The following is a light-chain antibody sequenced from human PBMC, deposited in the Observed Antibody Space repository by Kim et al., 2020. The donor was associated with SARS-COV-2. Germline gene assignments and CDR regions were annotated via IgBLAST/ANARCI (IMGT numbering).Light chain of an antibody. J-gene: IGKJ1*01. CDR2: WAS. Sequence: DVVLTQSPDSLAVSLGERATINCKSSQSVLYDSNSKEYLAWYQQKPGQPPQLLIYWASTRKSGVPDRFSGSGSGTDFTLTISSLQAEEVAVYFCQQYYSTPWTFGQGTKVDIK. V-gene: IGKV4-1*01. CDR3: QQYYSTPWT. CDR1: QSVLYDSNSKEY.